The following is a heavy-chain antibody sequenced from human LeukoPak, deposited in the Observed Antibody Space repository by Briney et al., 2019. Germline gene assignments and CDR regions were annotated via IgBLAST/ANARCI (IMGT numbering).Heavy chain of an antibody. V-gene: IGHV3-48*01. CDR1: GFTFSSYS. CDR3: ARVRSGYYYMDV. D-gene: IGHD3-10*01. J-gene: IGHJ6*03. Sequence: GGSLRLSCAASGFTFSSYSMNWVRQAPGKGLEWVSYISSSSSTIYYADSVKGRFTISRDNAKNSLYLQMNSLRAEDTAVYYCARVRSGYYYMDVWGKGTTVTVSS. CDR2: ISSSSSTI.